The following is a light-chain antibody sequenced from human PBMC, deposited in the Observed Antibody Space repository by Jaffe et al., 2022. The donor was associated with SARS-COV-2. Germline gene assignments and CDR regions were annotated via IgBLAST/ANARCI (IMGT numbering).Light chain of an antibody. CDR3: SSYTSSSASVV. Sequence: QSALTQPASVSGSPGQSITISCTGTSSDVGGYNHVAWYQQHPGKAPELIIFDVSNRPSGVSTRFSGSKSGNTASLTISGLQAEDEAAYYCSSYTSSSASVVFGGGTKLTVL. V-gene: IGLV2-14*01. CDR1: SSDVGGYNH. J-gene: IGLJ2*01. CDR2: DVS.